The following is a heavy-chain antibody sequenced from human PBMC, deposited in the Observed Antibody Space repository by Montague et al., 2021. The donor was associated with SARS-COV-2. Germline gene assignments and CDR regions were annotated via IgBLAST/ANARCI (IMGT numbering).Heavy chain of an antibody. D-gene: IGHD2-2*01. J-gene: IGHJ6*02. Sequence: SLRLSCAASGFTFSSYSMNWVRQAPGKGLEWVSSTSSSSYIYYADSVKGRFTISRDNAKNSLYLQMNSLRAEDAAVYYCASYQNYYYYYGMDVWGQGTTVTVSS. CDR1: GFTFSSYS. CDR2: TSSSSYI. CDR3: ASYQNYYYYYGMDV. V-gene: IGHV3-21*01.